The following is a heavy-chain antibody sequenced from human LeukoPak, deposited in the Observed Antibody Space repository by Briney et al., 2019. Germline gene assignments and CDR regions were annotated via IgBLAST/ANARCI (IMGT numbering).Heavy chain of an antibody. CDR3: ARAGGTGPLTDYYYYYYMDV. CDR1: GFTFTNYW. CDR2: INSDGHTT. D-gene: IGHD3-16*01. V-gene: IGHV3-74*01. J-gene: IGHJ6*03. Sequence: GGSLRLSCAASGFTFTNYWMHWVRQAPGKGLVWVSRINSDGHTTTYADSVKGRFTISRDNAKNTLYLQMNSLRAEDTAVYYCARAGGTGPLTDYYYYYYMDVWGKGTTVTVSS.